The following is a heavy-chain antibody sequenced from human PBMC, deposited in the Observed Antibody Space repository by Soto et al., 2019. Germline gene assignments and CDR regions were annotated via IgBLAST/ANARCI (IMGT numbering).Heavy chain of an antibody. D-gene: IGHD3-22*01. V-gene: IGHV4-31*03. Sequence: SETLSLTCTVSGGSISSGNYYWSWIRQHPGKGLEWIGYIYYSGSTYYNPSLKSRVTISVDTSKNQFSLYLQMNSLRAEDTAVYYCARGPSTRNDKFDYWGQGTLVTVSS. CDR3: ARGPSTRNDKFDY. CDR1: GGSISSGNYY. J-gene: IGHJ4*02. CDR2: IYYSGST.